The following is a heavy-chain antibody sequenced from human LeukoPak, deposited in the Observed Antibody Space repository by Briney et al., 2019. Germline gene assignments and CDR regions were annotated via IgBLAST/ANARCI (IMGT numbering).Heavy chain of an antibody. J-gene: IGHJ4*02. CDR2: INSDGNST. V-gene: IGHV3-74*01. CDR3: ARSSHDYSNYGIDY. D-gene: IGHD4-11*01. CDR1: GFTFSTYW. Sequence: GGSLRLSCAASGFTFSTYWMHWVRQAPGKGLVWVSRINSDGNSTNYADSVKGRFTISRDNAKNTMYLRMNSLRAEDTAVYFCARSSHDYSNYGIDYWGQGTLVTVSS.